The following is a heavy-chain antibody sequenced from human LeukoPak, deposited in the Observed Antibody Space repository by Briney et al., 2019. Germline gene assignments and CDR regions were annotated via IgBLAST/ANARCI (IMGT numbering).Heavy chain of an antibody. V-gene: IGHV4-30-2*01. CDR3: ARSRTGYYVDFDY. D-gene: IGHD3/OR15-3a*01. Sequence: SQTLSLTCAVSGGSISSGGYSWSWIRQPPGKGLEWIGYIYHSGSTYYNPSLKSRVTISVDRSKNQFSLRLSSVTAADTAVYYCARSRTGYYVDFDYWGQGTLVTVSS. J-gene: IGHJ4*02. CDR2: IYHSGST. CDR1: GGSISSGGYS.